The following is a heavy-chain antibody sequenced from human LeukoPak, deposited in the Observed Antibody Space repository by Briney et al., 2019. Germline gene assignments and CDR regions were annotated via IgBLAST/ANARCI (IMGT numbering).Heavy chain of an antibody. Sequence: GGSLRLSCAAPGFTFSSYAMSWVRQAPGEGQGRVSAISGSGGSTYYADSVKGRFTISRDNSKNTLYLQMNSLRAEDTAVYYCYVDTAMEPYFDYWGQGTLVTVSS. CDR1: GFTFSSYA. D-gene: IGHD5-18*01. CDR3: YVDTAMEPYFDY. J-gene: IGHJ4*02. V-gene: IGHV3-23*01. CDR2: ISGSGGST.